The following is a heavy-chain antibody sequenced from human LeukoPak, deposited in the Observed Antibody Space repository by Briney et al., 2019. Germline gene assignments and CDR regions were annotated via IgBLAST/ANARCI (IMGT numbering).Heavy chain of an antibody. V-gene: IGHV4-34*01. CDR2: IYYSGTT. CDR3: ARRPIVVVPAASHYFDY. J-gene: IGHJ4*02. CDR1: GGSFSGYY. Sequence: SETLSLTCAVYGGSFSGYYWSWIRQPPGRGLEWIGTIYYSGTTYYNPSLRSRVTMSVDTSRDRFSLSLSFVTAADTAVYYCARRPIVVVPAASHYFDYWGQGILVAVSS. D-gene: IGHD2-2*01.